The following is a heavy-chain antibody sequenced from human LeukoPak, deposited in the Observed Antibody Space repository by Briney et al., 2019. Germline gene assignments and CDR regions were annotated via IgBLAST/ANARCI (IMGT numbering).Heavy chain of an antibody. CDR2: INPSSGGT. D-gene: IGHD6-13*01. V-gene: IGHV1-2*02. CDR1: GYSFTSYY. Sequence: GASVKVSCKTSGYSFTSYYIHWVRQAPGQGLEWMGWINPSSGGTEYAQKFQGRVTMAGDTSISTAYMELSRLRSDDTAVYYCARDRGSSWYVDYWGQGTLVTDSS. J-gene: IGHJ4*02. CDR3: ARDRGSSWYVDY.